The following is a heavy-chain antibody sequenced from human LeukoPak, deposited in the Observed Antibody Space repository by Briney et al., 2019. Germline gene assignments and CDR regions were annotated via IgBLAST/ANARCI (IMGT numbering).Heavy chain of an antibody. CDR3: ARVSSSSPGAFSC. CDR2: ISYDGSNK. Sequence: GGSLRLSCAASGFTFSSYGMHWVRQAPGKGLEWVAVISYDGSNKYYADSVKGRFTISRDNSKNTLYLQMNSLRAEDTAVYYCARVSSSSPGAFSCWGQGTLVTVSS. D-gene: IGHD6-6*01. J-gene: IGHJ4*02. CDR1: GFTFSSYG. V-gene: IGHV3-30*19.